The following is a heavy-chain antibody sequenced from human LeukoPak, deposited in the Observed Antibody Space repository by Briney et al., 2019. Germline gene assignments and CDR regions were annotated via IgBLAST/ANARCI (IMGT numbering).Heavy chain of an antibody. J-gene: IGHJ6*03. CDR2: ISYDGGNK. V-gene: IGHV3-30*04. D-gene: IGHD2-21*02. Sequence: GGSLRLSCAASGFTFSDYAMHWVRQAPGKGLEWVAVISYDGGNKYYADSVKGRFTISRDNSKNTLYLQMNSLRPDDTAVYYCARGRLAYCGGDCPLSHYYYYMDVWGKGTTVTISS. CDR3: ARGRLAYCGGDCPLSHYYYYMDV. CDR1: GFTFSDYA.